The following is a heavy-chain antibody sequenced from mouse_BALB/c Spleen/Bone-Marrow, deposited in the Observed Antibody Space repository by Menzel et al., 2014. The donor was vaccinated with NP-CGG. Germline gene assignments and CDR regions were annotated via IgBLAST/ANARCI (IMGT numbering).Heavy chain of an antibody. CDR2: IYPGNGDT. V-gene: IGHV1-12*01. Sequence: SGAELVKPGASVKMSCKAPGYTFTSYNMHWVKQTPGQGLEWIGAIYPGNGDTSYNQKFKGKATLTADKSSSTAYMQLSSLTSEDSAVYYCAARVGYYGNYPYFDYWGQGTTLTVSS. CDR1: GYTFTSYN. CDR3: AARVGYYGNYPYFDY. J-gene: IGHJ2*01. D-gene: IGHD2-1*01.